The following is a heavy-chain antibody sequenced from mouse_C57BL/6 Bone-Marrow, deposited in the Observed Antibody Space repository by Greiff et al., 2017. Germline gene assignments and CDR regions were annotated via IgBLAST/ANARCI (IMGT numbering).Heavy chain of an antibody. CDR3: ARGAYYSNSWFAY. V-gene: IGHV5-17*01. D-gene: IGHD2-5*01. CDR1: GFTFSDYG. J-gene: IGHJ3*01. Sequence: DVMLVESGGGLVKPGGSLKLSCAASGFTFSDYGMHWVRQAPEKGLEWVAYISSGSSTNYYAGTVKGRFYNSRDNDKKTLFLQITSLMSEDTAMYYCARGAYYSNSWFAYWGQGPLVTVSA. CDR2: ISSGSSTN.